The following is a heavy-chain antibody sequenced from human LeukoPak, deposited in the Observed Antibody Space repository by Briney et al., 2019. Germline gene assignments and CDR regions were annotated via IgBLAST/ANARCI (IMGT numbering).Heavy chain of an antibody. V-gene: IGHV3-23*01. CDR3: ARDFGELATLSYYFDY. J-gene: IGHJ4*02. CDR1: GFTFSSCA. Sequence: GGSLRLSCAASGFTFSSCAMSWVRQAPGKGLEWVSAISASGGSTYYADSVKGRFTISRDNSKNTLFLQMNSLRPEDTAVYYCARDFGELATLSYYFDYWGQGTLVTVSS. D-gene: IGHD3-10*01. CDR2: ISASGGST.